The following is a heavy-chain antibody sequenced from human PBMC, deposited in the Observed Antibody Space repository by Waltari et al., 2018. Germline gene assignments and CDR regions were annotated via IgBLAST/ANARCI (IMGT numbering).Heavy chain of an antibody. D-gene: IGHD1-26*01. CDR2: IYPGGST. CDR3: ARDVGSGMDV. V-gene: IGHV3-53*01. J-gene: IGHJ6*02. Sequence: EVQLVESGGGLIQPGGSLRLSCAPSGFAVSSYYMPWVRQAPGKGLEWVSVIYPGGSTYNADSVKGRFTISRDNSKNTLSLQMNSLRTEDTAMYYCARDVGSGMDVWGRGTTVTVSS. CDR1: GFAVSSYY.